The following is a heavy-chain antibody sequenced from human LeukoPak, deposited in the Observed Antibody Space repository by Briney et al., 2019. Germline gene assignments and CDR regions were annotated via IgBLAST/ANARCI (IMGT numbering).Heavy chain of an antibody. D-gene: IGHD6-13*01. CDR3: ARGGSSSWRPNCYYGMDV. V-gene: IGHV1-69*04. Sequence: SVKVSCKASGGTFSSYAISWVRQAPGQGLEWMGRIIPIFGIANYAQKFQGRVTITADKSTSTAYMELSSLRSEDTAVYYCARGGSSSWRPNCYYGMDVWGQGTTVTVSS. J-gene: IGHJ6*02. CDR2: IIPIFGIA. CDR1: GGTFSSYA.